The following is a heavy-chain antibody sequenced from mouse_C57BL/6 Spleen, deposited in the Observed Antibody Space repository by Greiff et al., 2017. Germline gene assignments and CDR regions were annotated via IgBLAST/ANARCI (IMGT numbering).Heavy chain of an antibody. V-gene: IGHV1-81*01. CDR2: IYPRSGNT. J-gene: IGHJ2*01. CDR1: GYTFTSYG. D-gene: IGHD2-5*01. Sequence: QVQLQQSGAELARPGASVKLSCKASGYTFTSYGISWVKQRPGQGLEWIGEIYPRSGNTYYNEKFKGKATLTADKSSSTAYMELRSLTSEDSAVYFCARHSNYDYWGQGTTLTVSS. CDR3: ARHSNYDY.